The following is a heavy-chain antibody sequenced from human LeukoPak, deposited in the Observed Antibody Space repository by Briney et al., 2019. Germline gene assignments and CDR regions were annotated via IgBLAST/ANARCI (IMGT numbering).Heavy chain of an antibody. V-gene: IGHV3-7*01. CDR2: IKHDGSEK. Sequence: GGSLRLSCAASGFIFTNYFMSWVRQAPGKGLEWVASIKHDGSEKYYVDSVRGRFTISRDNTMNSLYLQMSSLRAEDTAVYYCAKGVDYCSGGSCPADYWGPGTLVTVSS. CDR3: AKGVDYCSGGSCPADY. D-gene: IGHD2-15*01. J-gene: IGHJ4*02. CDR1: GFIFTNYF.